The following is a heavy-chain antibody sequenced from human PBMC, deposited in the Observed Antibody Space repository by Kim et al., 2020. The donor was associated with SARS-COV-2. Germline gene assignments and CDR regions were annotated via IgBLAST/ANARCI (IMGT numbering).Heavy chain of an antibody. CDR2: IRSKANSYAT. D-gene: IGHD3-9*01. Sequence: GGSLRLSCAASGFTFSGSAMHWVRQASGKGLEWVGRIRSKANSYATAYAASVKGRFTISRDDSKNTAYLQMNSLKTEDTAVYYCTRVLLGRYFDSISGYYYYGMDVWGQGTTVTVSS. V-gene: IGHV3-73*01. CDR3: TRVLLGRYFDSISGYYYYGMDV. J-gene: IGHJ6*02. CDR1: GFTFSGSA.